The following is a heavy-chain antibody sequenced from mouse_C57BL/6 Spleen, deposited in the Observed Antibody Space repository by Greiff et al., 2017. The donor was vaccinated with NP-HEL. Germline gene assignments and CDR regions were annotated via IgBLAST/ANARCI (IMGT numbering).Heavy chain of an antibody. V-gene: IGHV2-2*01. CDR2: IWSGGST. D-gene: IGHD1-1*01. J-gene: IGHJ4*01. Sequence: VQLQQSGPGLVQPSQSLSITCTVSGFSLTSYGVHWVRQSPGKGLEWLGVIWSGGSTDNNAAFISRLSISKDNSKSQVFFKMNSLQADDTAIYYCARSPTVVAPYYAMDYWGQGTSVTVSS. CDR1: GFSLTSYG. CDR3: ARSPTVVAPYYAMDY.